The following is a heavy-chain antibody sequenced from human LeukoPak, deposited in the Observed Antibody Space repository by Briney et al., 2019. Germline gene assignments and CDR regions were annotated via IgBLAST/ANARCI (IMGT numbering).Heavy chain of an antibody. CDR2: IIPIFGTE. CDR1: GYTFTSYY. Sequence: GASVTLSCKASGYTFTSYYMHWVRQAPGQGLEWMGGIIPIFGTENYAQKFQGRVTITADESTTTAYMELSSLRTEDTAVYYCASDEAAAGSSFDYWGQGNLVIVSS. CDR3: ASDEAAAGSSFDY. V-gene: IGHV1-69*13. D-gene: IGHD6-13*01. J-gene: IGHJ4*02.